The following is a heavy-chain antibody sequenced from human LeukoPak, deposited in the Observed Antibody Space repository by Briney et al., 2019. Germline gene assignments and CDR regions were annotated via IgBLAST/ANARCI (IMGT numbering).Heavy chain of an antibody. V-gene: IGHV4-4*09. CDR3: ETSSEGYMDV. CDR1: GGSISSYY. Sequence: SETLSLTCTVSGGSISSYYWSWIRQPPGKGLEWIGYIYTSGSTNYNPSLKSRVTISVDTSKNQFSLKLSSVTAADTAVYYCETSSEGYMDVWGKGTTVTVSS. CDR2: IYTSGST. J-gene: IGHJ6*03.